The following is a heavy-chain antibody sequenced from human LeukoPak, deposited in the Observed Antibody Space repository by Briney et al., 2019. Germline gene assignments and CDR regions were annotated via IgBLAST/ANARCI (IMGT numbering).Heavy chain of an antibody. J-gene: IGHJ5*02. CDR3: AKDRAVVVTAIASGWFDP. CDR1: GFTFSSYA. CDR2: ISGSGGST. D-gene: IGHD2-21*02. V-gene: IGHV3-23*01. Sequence: GGSLRLSCAASGFTFSSYAMSWVRQAPGKGLEWVSAISGSGGSTYYADSVKGRFTISRDNSKNTLYLQMNSLRAEDTAVYYCAKDRAVVVTAIASGWFDPWGQGTLVTVSS.